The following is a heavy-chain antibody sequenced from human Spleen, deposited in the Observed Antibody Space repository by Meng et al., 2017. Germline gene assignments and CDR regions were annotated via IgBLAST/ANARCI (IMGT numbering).Heavy chain of an antibody. V-gene: IGHV3-15*01. CDR2: IKRNSDGGTI. CDR3: ATGAAAADH. CDR1: GGIFRNLW. Sequence: VELGGGLVKLGGSLSLSCVASGGIFRNLWMTWVRQAPGKGLEWVGRIKRNSDGGTIDYAAPVKGRFTISRDDSKNTLYLQMDSLITEDTAVYFCATGAAAADHWGQGTLVTVSS. D-gene: IGHD6-13*01. J-gene: IGHJ4*02.